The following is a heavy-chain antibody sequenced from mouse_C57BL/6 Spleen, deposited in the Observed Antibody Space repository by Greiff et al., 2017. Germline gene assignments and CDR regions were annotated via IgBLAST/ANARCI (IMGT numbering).Heavy chain of an antibody. V-gene: IGHV1-81*01. J-gene: IGHJ4*01. D-gene: IGHD2-4*01. Sequence: QVQLQQSGAELARPGASVKLSCKASGYTFTSYGISWVKPRTGQGLEWIGEISPRSGNTYYNEKFKGKATLTADKSSITAYIELRSLTSEDSAVYFCARCDYDDYYAMDYWGQGTSVTVSS. CDR1: GYTFTSYG. CDR2: ISPRSGNT. CDR3: ARCDYDDYYAMDY.